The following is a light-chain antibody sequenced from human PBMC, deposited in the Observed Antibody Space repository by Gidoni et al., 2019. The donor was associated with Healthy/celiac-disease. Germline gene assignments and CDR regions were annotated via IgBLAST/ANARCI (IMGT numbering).Light chain of an antibody. CDR3: QQSYSTPCS. CDR1: QSISVY. Sequence: DIQMTQSPSSLSASVGDRVTITCRASQSISVYLNWYQQKPGKAPKLLIYAASSLQSGVPSRFSGSGSGTDFTLTISSLQPEDFATYYCQQSYSTPCSFGQGTKLEIK. CDR2: AAS. J-gene: IGKJ2*04. V-gene: IGKV1-39*01.